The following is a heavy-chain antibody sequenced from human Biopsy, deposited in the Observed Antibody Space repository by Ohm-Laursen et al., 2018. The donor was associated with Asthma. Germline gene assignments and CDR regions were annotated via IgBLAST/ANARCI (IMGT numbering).Heavy chain of an antibody. V-gene: IGHV3-53*01. CDR1: GFAVSSDY. Sequence: GSLTLSRAALGFAVSSDYMFWVRQAQGTGLERVSVIYSGRTSHTADTVSVRFPISRDYSKSTLYLQMHSVRAEDTAVYYCARGDSSNGSHYDFDYWGQGTLVTVSS. CDR3: ARGDSSNGSHYDFDY. J-gene: IGHJ4*02. CDR2: IYSGRTS. D-gene: IGHD3-22*01.